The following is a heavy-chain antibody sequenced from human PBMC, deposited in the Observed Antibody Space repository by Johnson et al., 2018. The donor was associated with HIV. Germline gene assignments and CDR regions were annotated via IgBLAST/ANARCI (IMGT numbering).Heavy chain of an antibody. CDR3: TTDLELAGLWFGELWDDAFDI. D-gene: IGHD3-10*01. Sequence: VQLVESGGGLVQPGGSLRLSCAASGSTFSSYAMSWVRQAPGKGLEWVSSIIGSGGSSYSADSVKGRFTIPRDNSKNTLYLQMNSLKTEDTAVYYCTTDLELAGLWFGELWDDAFDIWGQGTMVTVSS. CDR2: IIGSGGSS. CDR1: GSTFSSYA. J-gene: IGHJ3*02. V-gene: IGHV3-23*04.